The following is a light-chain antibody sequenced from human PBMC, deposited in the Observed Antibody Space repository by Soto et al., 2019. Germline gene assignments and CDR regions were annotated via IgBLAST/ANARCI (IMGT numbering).Light chain of an antibody. J-gene: IGKJ3*01. V-gene: IGKV1-9*01. CDR3: QQLNSYPLT. Sequence: DIQLTQSPSFLSASVGDRVNITCRASQDISNDLVWYQQKPGKAPKPLIYAASTLQSGVPSRFSGSGSGTEFTLTISSLQPEDFATYYCQQLNSYPLTFGPGTNVDIK. CDR1: QDISND. CDR2: AAS.